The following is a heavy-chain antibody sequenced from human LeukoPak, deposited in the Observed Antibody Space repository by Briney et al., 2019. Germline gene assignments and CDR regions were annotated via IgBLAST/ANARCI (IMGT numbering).Heavy chain of an antibody. D-gene: IGHD3-3*01. CDR1: GFTFNSYS. J-gene: IGHJ4*02. V-gene: IGHV3-23*01. CDR2: ISGSGGST. Sequence: GGSLRLSCAASGFTFNSYSMNWVRQAPGKGLEWVSAISGSGGSTYYADSVKGRFTISRDNSKNTLYLQMNSLRAEDTAVYYCAKHSPDTMSYFDYWGQGTLVTVSS. CDR3: AKHSPDTMSYFDY.